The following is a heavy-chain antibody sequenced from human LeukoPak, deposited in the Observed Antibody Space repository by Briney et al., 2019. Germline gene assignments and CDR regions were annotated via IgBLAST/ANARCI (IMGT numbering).Heavy chain of an antibody. D-gene: IGHD1-14*01. V-gene: IGHV3-64D*09. Sequence: LGGSLRLSCSASGFTFNTYAMHWVRQAPGKAPEYVSAININGASTYYADSVRGRFTISRDNSKNTRYLQMRSLRSEDTAIYYCVKDLKRPPATDFDYWGQGTLVTVS. CDR3: VKDLKRPPATDFDY. CDR2: ININGAST. J-gene: IGHJ4*02. CDR1: GFTFNTYA.